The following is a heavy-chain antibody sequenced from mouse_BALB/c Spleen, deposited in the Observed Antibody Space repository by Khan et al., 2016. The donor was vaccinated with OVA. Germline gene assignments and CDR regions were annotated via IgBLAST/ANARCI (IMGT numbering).Heavy chain of an antibody. D-gene: IGHD2-4*01. CDR1: GFSLTSYG. CDR2: IWSYGST. CDR3: ARFYDYEGYFDV. Sequence: QVQLKQSGPGLVQPSQSLSITCTVSGFSLTSYGVHWVRQPPGKGLEWLGVIWSYGSTDYNAAFISRLSISKDNSKSKVFFKMNSLQADDTAIYYCARFYDYEGYFDVWGAGTTVTVSS. V-gene: IGHV2-4*02. J-gene: IGHJ1*01.